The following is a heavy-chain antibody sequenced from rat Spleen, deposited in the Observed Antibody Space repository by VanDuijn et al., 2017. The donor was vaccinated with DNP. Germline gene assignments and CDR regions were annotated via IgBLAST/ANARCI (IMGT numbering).Heavy chain of an antibody. D-gene: IGHD1-11*01. CDR2: INTDGDST. CDR3: AKDYGGYYYAMGA. Sequence: EVRLVETGGGLVQPGRSLKLSCVASGFTFSSYWMYWIRQAPGQGLEWVASINTDGDSTYCPDSVKGRFTISRDNTENTVYLQVNSLRSEDTATYYCAKDYGGYYYAMGAWGQGTSVTVSS. CDR1: GFTFSSYW. J-gene: IGHJ4*01. V-gene: IGHV5-58*01.